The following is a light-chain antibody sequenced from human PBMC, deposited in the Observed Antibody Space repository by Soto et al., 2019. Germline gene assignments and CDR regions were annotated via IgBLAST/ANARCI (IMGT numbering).Light chain of an antibody. CDR2: RAS. CDR3: QQYYNSPMWT. CDR1: ESVSTF. V-gene: IGKV3-15*01. J-gene: IGKJ1*01. Sequence: EIVLTQSPATLSLSAGERATLSCRASESVSTFLAWYRQKPGQAPRLLIYRASIRATGIPARFSGSGSGIDFTLTISSLQSEDFAIYYCQQYYNSPMWTFGQGTKVDIK.